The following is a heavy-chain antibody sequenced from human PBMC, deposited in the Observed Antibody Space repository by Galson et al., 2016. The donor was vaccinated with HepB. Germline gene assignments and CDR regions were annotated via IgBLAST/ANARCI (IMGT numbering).Heavy chain of an antibody. CDR3: ARDHPDSNILPASSMRGNWYSDL. V-gene: IGHV4-4*02. CDR2: IHHTGRI. D-gene: IGHD3-9*01. Sequence: ETLSLTCAVSGGSISTSNWWTWVRQPPGKGLEWIGEIHHTGRINYNPSLKRRLTISVNNSKNPFSLKLSSVTAADTAVYYCARDHPDSNILPASSMRGNWYSDLWGRGTLVTVSS. J-gene: IGHJ2*01. CDR1: GGSISTSNW.